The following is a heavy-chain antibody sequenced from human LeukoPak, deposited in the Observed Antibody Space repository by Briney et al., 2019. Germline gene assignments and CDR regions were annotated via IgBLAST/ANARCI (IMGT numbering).Heavy chain of an antibody. CDR1: GFTFTSYG. CDR3: ARDSMWYVPPDY. D-gene: IGHD2-15*01. J-gene: IGHJ4*02. Sequence: GGSLRLSCAASGFTFTSYGMHWVRQAPGKGLEWVAVISYDGSNTYYADSVKGRFTISRDNSKNTLYLQMNSLRGEDTAVYYCARDSMWYVPPDYWGQGTLVTVSS. V-gene: IGHV3-30*03. CDR2: ISYDGSNT.